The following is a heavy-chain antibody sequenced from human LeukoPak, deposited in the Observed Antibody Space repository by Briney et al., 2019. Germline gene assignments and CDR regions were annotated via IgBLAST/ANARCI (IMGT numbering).Heavy chain of an antibody. V-gene: IGHV3-53*01. CDR2: IYSGGDT. D-gene: IGHD3-10*01. J-gene: IGHJ4*02. Sequence: GSLRLSCAASGFTFSNAWMSWVRQAPGKGLEWVSVIYSGGDTYYADSVKGRFTISRDISKNMLYLQMNSLRTEDTAVYYCASESGEDFDCWGQGALVTVSS. CDR1: GFTFSNAW. CDR3: ASESGEDFDC.